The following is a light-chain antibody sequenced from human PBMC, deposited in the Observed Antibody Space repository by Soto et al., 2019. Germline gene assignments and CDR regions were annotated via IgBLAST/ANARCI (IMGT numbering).Light chain of an antibody. CDR1: QSVNTF. CDR2: DAS. J-gene: IGKJ5*01. V-gene: IGKV3-11*01. CDR3: QQRSNWPPIP. Sequence: EIVLTQSPATLSLSPGERATLSCRASQSVNTFLVWYQQRPGQAPRLLIHDASHRAAGIPARFSGSGFGTDFTLTISSLEPEDAAVYYCQQRSNWPPIPFGQRTRLAIK.